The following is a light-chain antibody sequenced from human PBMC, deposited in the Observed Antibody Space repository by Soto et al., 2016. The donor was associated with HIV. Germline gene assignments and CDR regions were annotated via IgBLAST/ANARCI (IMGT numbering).Light chain of an antibody. Sequence: DIQMTQSPSSLSASVGDRVTITCRASQSISRYLNWYQQKPGKAPKLLIYAVSSLQGGVPSRFSGSGSGTDFTLTINSLQPEDFATYYCQQSYSTRMYTFGQGTKVEIK. CDR2: AVS. CDR1: QSISRY. V-gene: IGKV1-39*01. J-gene: IGKJ2*01. CDR3: QQSYSTRMYT.